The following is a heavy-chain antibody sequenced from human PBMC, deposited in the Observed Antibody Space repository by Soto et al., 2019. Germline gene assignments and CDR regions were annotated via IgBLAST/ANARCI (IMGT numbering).Heavy chain of an antibody. CDR2: FGGDENYT. Sequence: GGSLRLSCGASGFSVKRYWRHWVRQAPGKGLVWLSRFGGDENYTDYADSVRGRFTISRDIAKNTIYLQMTSLRAEDTAVYYCARVSEQWLGFAYWGQGTLVTVSS. J-gene: IGHJ4*02. V-gene: IGHV3-74*01. CDR1: GFSVKRYW. D-gene: IGHD6-19*01. CDR3: ARVSEQWLGFAY.